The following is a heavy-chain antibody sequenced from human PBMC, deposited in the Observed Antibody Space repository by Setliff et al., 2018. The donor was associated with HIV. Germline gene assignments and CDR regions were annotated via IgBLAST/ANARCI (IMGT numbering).Heavy chain of an antibody. CDR1: GFTSTGSYY. J-gene: IGHJ4*02. CDR3: ARGRFVGFDY. CDR2: IYTSGST. D-gene: IGHD3-16*02. Sequence: SETLSSPEVSCGFTSTGSYYWSWVRQPAGRGLGWIGRIYTSGSTNYNPSLKSRVTMSVDTSKNQFSLNLTSVTAADTAVYYCARGRFVGFDYWGQGTLVTSPQ. V-gene: IGHV4-61*02.